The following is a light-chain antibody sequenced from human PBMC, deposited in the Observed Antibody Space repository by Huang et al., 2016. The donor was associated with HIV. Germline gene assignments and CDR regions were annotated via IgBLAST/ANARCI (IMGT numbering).Light chain of an antibody. CDR2: QAS. CDR3: QQHKTYRT. V-gene: IGKV1-5*03. Sequence: EIQMTQSPSTLSASVGDRVTITCRANQNVFTSVAWYQQKPGEAPKLLIYQASNLESGVPSRFSGSVSGTEFTLTIRSLQPDDFATYYCQQHKTYRTFGQGTRVEVK. CDR1: QNVFTS. J-gene: IGKJ1*01.